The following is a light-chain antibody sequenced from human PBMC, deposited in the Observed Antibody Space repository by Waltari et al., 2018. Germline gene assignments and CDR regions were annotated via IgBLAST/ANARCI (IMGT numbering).Light chain of an antibody. J-gene: IGKJ2*01. CDR3: QQYYSKRYT. CDR2: WAS. Sequence: DIVMTQSPDSLAVSLGERATINCKSSQSVLYSSNNKNHLAWYQQKPGQPPKLLIYWASTRESGVPDRFSGGGSGTDFTLTISSLQAEDVAVYYCQQYYSKRYTFGQGTKLEIK. CDR1: QSVLYSSNNKNH. V-gene: IGKV4-1*01.